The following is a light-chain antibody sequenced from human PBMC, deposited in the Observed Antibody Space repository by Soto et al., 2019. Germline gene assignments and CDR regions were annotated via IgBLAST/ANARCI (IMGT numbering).Light chain of an antibody. CDR3: QQYGSPPLT. CDR2: DAS. Sequence: EIVLTQSPDTLSLSPGERATLSCRATQNVTSNSLVWYQQKPGQAPRLLIYDASSRATGIPDRFSGSGSGTDFTLAISRLEPEDFAVYYCQQYGSPPLTFGGGTKVDIK. J-gene: IGKJ4*01. V-gene: IGKV3-20*01. CDR1: QNVTSNS.